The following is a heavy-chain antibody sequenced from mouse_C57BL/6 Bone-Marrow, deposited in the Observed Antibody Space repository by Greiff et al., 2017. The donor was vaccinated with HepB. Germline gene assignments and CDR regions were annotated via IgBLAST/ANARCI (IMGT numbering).Heavy chain of an antibody. CDR3: ARGPPFDY. CDR1: GYTFTSYW. J-gene: IGHJ2*01. CDR2: IDPSDSYT. V-gene: IGHV1-59*01. Sequence: QVQLQQPGAELVRPGTSVKLSCKASGYTFTSYWMHWVKQRPGQGLEWIGVIDPSDSYTNYNQKFKGKATLTVDTSSSTAYMQLSSLTSEDSAVYYCARGPPFDYWGQGTTLTVSS.